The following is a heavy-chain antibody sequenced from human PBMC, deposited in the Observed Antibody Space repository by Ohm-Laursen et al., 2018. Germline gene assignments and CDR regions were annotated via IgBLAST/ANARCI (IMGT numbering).Heavy chain of an antibody. CDR1: GFTFSTYG. CDR2: IWYDGSQK. J-gene: IGHJ5*02. CDR3: ARGPYSSGWFDP. D-gene: IGHD6-25*01. Sequence: SLRLSCAASGFTFSTYGMHWVRQAPGKGLEWVSVIWYDGSQKYYADSVMGRFTISRDNSKNTLYLQMNSLRAEDKAVYYCARGPYSSGWFDPWGQGTLVTVSS. V-gene: IGHV3-33*01.